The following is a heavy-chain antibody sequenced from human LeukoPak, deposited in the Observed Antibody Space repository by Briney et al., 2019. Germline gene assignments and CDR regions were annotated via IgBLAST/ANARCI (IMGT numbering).Heavy chain of an antibody. CDR3: ARALSWTTDSYYYMDV. D-gene: IGHD3/OR15-3a*01. CDR2: MNPNSGNT. Sequence: ASVKVSCKASGYTFTSYDINWVRQATGRGLEWMGWMNPNSGNTGYAQEFQGRVTMTKNTSITTAYMELNSLRSEDTAVYYCARALSWTTDSYYYMDVWGKGTTVTVSS. J-gene: IGHJ6*03. V-gene: IGHV1-8*01. CDR1: GYTFTSYD.